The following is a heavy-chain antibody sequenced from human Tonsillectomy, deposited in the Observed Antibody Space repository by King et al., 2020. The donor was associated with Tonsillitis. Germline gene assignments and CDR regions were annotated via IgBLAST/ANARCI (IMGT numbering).Heavy chain of an antibody. Sequence: QLVQSGAEVKKPGASVKVSCKASGYTFTGYYMHWVRQAPGQGLEWMGWINPNSGGTNYAQKFQGWVTITRDTSISTAYMELSRLRSDDTAVYYCARGDNIVVVPAAMRGWFDPWGQGTLVTVSS. J-gene: IGHJ5*02. CDR3: ARGDNIVVVPAAMRGWFDP. D-gene: IGHD2-2*01. V-gene: IGHV1-2*04. CDR1: GYTFTGYY. CDR2: INPNSGGT.